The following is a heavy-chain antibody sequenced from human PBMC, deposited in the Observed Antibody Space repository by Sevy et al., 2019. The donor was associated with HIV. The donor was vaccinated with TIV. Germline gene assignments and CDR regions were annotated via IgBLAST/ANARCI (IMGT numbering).Heavy chain of an antibody. J-gene: IGHJ6*02. Sequence: ASVKVSCKASGYTFTSYGISWVRQAPGQGLEWMGWISAYNGNTNYAQKLQGRVTMTTDTSRSTAYMELRSLRSDDTAVYYCARDRGKAAATLGYYYYGMDVWGQGTTVTVSS. CDR3: ARDRGKAAATLGYYYYGMDV. V-gene: IGHV1-18*01. CDR1: GYTFTSYG. D-gene: IGHD6-13*01. CDR2: ISAYNGNT.